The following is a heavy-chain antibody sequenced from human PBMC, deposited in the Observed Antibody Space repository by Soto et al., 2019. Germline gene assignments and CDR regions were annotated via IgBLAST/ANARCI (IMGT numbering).Heavy chain of an antibody. CDR2: IGGGDT. J-gene: IGHJ3*01. CDR3: AKGRMNFNSVWDPFDV. CDR1: GFTFHTYA. Sequence: EVRLLESGGGLVQPGGSLRLSCAASGFTFHTYAMSWVRQAPGKGLEWVSGIGGGDTHYADSVTGRFTISRDDSKSTLFLQMNSLRAEDTAVYYCAKGRMNFNSVWDPFDVWGQGTLVTVSS. D-gene: IGHD2-15*01. V-gene: IGHV3-23*01.